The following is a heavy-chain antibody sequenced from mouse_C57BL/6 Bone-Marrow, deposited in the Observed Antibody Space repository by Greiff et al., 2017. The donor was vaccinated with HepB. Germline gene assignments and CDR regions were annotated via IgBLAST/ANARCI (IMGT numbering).Heavy chain of an antibody. V-gene: IGHV1-18*01. J-gene: IGHJ3*01. CDR3: ATRSAWFAY. CDR2: INPNNGGT. Sequence: EVQLQESGPELVKPGASVKIPCKASGCTFTDYNMDWVKQSHGKSLEWIGDINPNNGGTIYNQKFKGKATLTVDKSSSTAYMELRSLTSEDTAVYYCATRSAWFAYWGQGTLVTVSA. CDR1: GCTFTDYN. D-gene: IGHD1-1*01.